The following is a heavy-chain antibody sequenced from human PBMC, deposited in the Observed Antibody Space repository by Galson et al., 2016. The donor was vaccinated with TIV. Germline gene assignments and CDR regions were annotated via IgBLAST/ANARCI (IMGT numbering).Heavy chain of an antibody. J-gene: IGHJ6*02. CDR3: ASLRYGNYYGVDV. CDR2: INTATGDP. V-gene: IGHV7-4-1*02. Sequence: ASGYTFSIYGMNWVRQAPGQGLERMGWINTATGDPTYAQGFTGRFVFSSDTSVSTTYLQISSLKAEDTAVYYCASLRYGNYYGVDVWGQGTTVTVSS. D-gene: IGHD3-9*01. CDR1: GYTFSIYG.